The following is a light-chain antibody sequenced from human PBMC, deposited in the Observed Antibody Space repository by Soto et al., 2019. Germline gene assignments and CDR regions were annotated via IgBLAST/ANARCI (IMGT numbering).Light chain of an antibody. CDR1: SSDVGAYNF. CDR2: EVN. CDR3: QSYDNSLSGWV. Sequence: QSVLTQPASVSGSPGQSITISCTGTSSDVGAYNFVSWYQQYPGKAPKVMIYEVNNRPSGVPDRFSGSKSGTSASLAITGLQAEDEADYYCQSYDNSLSGWVFGGGTKLTVL. J-gene: IGLJ3*02. V-gene: IGLV2-14*01.